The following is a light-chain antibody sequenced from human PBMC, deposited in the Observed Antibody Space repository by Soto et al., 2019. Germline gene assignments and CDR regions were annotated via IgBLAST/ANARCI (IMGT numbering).Light chain of an antibody. V-gene: IGLV2-14*03. CDR2: DVS. J-gene: IGLJ1*01. Sequence: QSALTQPASVSGSPGQSVTISCTGTSSDIGSYNSVCWHQQHPGRAPKLMIYDVSSRASGIPDRFSASKSGNTASLTISGLQAGDEADYFCSSHTSSSTYVFGTGTKLTVL. CDR1: SSDIGSYNS. CDR3: SSHTSSSTYV.